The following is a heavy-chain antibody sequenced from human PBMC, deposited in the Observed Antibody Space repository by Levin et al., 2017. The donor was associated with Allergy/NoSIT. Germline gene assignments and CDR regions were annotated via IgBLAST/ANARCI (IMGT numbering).Heavy chain of an antibody. Sequence: SETLSLTCAISGDSVSSNSAAWNWIRQSPSRGLEWLGRTYYRSKWYNDYAVSVKSRITINPDTSKNQFSLQLNSVTPEDTAVYYCAREAYSSSWYPRTPYYFDYWGQGTLVTVSS. CDR1: GDSVSSNSAA. CDR2: TYYRSKWYN. V-gene: IGHV6-1*01. J-gene: IGHJ4*02. D-gene: IGHD6-13*01. CDR3: AREAYSSSWYPRTPYYFDY.